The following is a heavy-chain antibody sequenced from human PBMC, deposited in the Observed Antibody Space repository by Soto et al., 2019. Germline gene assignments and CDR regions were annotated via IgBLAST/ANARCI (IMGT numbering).Heavy chain of an antibody. Sequence: SLRLSCLGSGFTFRNAYMSWVRQAPGKGLEWIGRIRNKADGETTDYAAPVKGRFTISRDDSKNTLYLQMNSLKTEDTAVYSCAPGMQWFASHFYFSYYSMDVWGQGTTVTVS. CDR2: IRNKADGETT. CDR3: APGMQWFASHFYFSYYSMDV. V-gene: IGHV3-15*01. CDR1: GFTFRNAY. D-gene: IGHD3-10*01. J-gene: IGHJ6*02.